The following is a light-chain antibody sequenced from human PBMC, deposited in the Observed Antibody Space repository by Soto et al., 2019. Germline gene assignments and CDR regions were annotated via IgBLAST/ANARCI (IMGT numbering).Light chain of an antibody. CDR2: SAS. V-gene: IGKV1-27*01. J-gene: IGKJ5*01. Sequence: QKPGKVPRFLICSASILRSGVPSRFSGSGSGTDFTLTISRLEPGDFAVYYCQQYGSSPLISFGQRTRLEI. CDR3: QQYGSSPLIS.